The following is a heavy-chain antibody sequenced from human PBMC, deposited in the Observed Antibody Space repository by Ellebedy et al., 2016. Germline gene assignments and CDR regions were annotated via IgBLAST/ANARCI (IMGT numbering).Heavy chain of an antibody. J-gene: IGHJ4*02. CDR1: GGSISSSSYY. Sequence: GSLRLSXTVSGGSISSSSYYWSWIRQPPGKGLEWIGYIYYSGSTNYNPSLKSRVTISVDTSKNQFSLKLSSVTAADTAVYYCASRPDGGNYYFDYWGQGTLVTVSS. CDR3: ASRPDGGNYYFDY. V-gene: IGHV4-61*01. CDR2: IYYSGST. D-gene: IGHD4-23*01.